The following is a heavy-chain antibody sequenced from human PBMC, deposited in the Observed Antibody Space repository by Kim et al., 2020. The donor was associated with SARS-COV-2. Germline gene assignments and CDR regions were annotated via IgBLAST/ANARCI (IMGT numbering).Heavy chain of an antibody. Sequence: GGSLRLSCAASGFTFDDYTMHWVRQAPGKGLEWVSLITWDGGSTYHADSVKGRFTISRDNSKNSLYLQMNSLRTEDTALYYCAKDGGVYSSSWYSIDYWGQGNLVTVSS. CDR3: AKDGGVYSSSWYSIDY. CDR2: ITWDGGST. CDR1: GFTFDDYT. D-gene: IGHD6-13*01. V-gene: IGHV3-43*01. J-gene: IGHJ4*02.